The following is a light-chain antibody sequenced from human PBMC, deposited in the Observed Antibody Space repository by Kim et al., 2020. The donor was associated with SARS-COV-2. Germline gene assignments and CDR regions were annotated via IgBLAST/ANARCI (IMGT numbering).Light chain of an antibody. Sequence: DIQLTQSPSSLSASIGDRVTITCRASQDIANSLAWYQQKPGKVPQVLIYAASTLQSGVPSRFSGSGSGTEFTLTINSLQTEDVATYYRQKYNSAPWTFGPGTKVGIK. V-gene: IGKV1-27*01. J-gene: IGKJ1*01. CDR1: QDIANS. CDR3: QKYNSAPWT. CDR2: AAS.